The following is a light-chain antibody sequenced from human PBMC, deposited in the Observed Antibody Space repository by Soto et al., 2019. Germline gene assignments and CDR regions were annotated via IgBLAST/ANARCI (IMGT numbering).Light chain of an antibody. CDR3: SSYTSSNTPYV. CDR1: SSDVGAYNF. Sequence: QSALTQPASVSGSPGQSITISCTGSSSDVGAYNFVSWYQHHPGKAPKLILYEVTTHPSGVSSRFSGSKSGNTASLTISGLQAYHEANYYCSSYTSSNTPYVFGTGTKLTVL. V-gene: IGLV2-14*01. CDR2: EVT. J-gene: IGLJ1*01.